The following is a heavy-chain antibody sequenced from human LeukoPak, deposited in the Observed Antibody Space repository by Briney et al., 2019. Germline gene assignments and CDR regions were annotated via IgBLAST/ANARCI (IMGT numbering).Heavy chain of an antibody. CDR1: GFTFSSYG. Sequence: GGSLRLSCAASGFTFSSYGMHWVRQAPGKGLEWVAVISYDGSNKYYADSVKGRFTISRDNSKNTLYLQMNSLRAEDTAVYYCAKDRPSGEIDHWGQGTLVTVSS. V-gene: IGHV3-30*18. D-gene: IGHD3-10*01. CDR2: ISYDGSNK. J-gene: IGHJ4*02. CDR3: AKDRPSGEIDH.